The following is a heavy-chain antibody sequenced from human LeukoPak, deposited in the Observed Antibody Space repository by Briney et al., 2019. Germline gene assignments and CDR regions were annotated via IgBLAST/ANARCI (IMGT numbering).Heavy chain of an antibody. D-gene: IGHD6-13*01. J-gene: IGHJ6*03. CDR3: ARGGPIGSWPNYYYYYMDV. Sequence: RASVKVSCKASGYTFTGYYMHWVRQAPGQGLEWMGWINPNSGGTNYAQKFQGRVTMTRDTSISTAYMELSWLRSDDTAVYYCARGGPIGSWPNYYYYYMDVWGKGTTVTISS. CDR2: INPNSGGT. CDR1: GYTFTGYY. V-gene: IGHV1-2*02.